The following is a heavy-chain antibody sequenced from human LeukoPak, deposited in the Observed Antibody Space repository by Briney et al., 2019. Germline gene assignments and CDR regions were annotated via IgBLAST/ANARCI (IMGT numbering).Heavy chain of an antibody. CDR3: ARSSYSSSSSV. D-gene: IGHD6-6*01. CDR2: INSDGSAG. J-gene: IGHJ3*01. CDR1: GFTFSGFR. V-gene: IGHV3-7*03. Sequence: GGSLRLSCAVSGFTFSGFRMSWSRQAPGKGLEWVASINSDGSAGYYADVVKGRFTISRDNAKNSLYLQINSLRAEDTAVYYCARSSYSSSSSVWGQGTMVTVSS.